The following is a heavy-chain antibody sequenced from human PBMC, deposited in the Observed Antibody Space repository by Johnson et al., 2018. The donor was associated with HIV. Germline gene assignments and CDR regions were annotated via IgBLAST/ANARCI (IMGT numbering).Heavy chain of an antibody. CDR3: AKDLYSSSWTNDAFDI. CDR1: GFTFSSYA. Sequence: VQLVESGGGLVQPGGSLRLSCAASGFTFSSYAMSWVRQAPGKGLEWVSAISGSGGSTYYADSVKGRFTISRDNSKNTLYLQMNRLRAEDTAVYYCAKDLYSSSWTNDAFDIWGQGTMVTVSS. J-gene: IGHJ3*02. CDR2: ISGSGGST. D-gene: IGHD6-13*01. V-gene: IGHV3-23*04.